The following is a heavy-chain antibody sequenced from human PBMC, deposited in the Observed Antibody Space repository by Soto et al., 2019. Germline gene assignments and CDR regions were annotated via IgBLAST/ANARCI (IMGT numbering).Heavy chain of an antibody. J-gene: IGHJ6*03. CDR3: ARDPYYSYCYMDV. V-gene: IGHV1-3*04. CDR2: INTGNGNT. Sequence: QVQHVQSGAEVKKPGASVKVSCKASGYTFTSFAIHWVRQAPGQRPEWMGWINTGNGNTKYSQKFQDRVTITRDTSASTAYMELSSLRSEDTAVYYCARDPYYSYCYMDVWGKGTTVTVFS. CDR1: GYTFTSFA.